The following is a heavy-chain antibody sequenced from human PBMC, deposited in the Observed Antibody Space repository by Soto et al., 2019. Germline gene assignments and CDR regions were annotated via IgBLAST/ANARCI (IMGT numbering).Heavy chain of an antibody. CDR3: ASNTAMPDFDY. Sequence: PSETLFLTCTVSGGSISSSSYYWGWIRQPPGKGLEWIGSIYYSGSTYYNPSLKSRVTISVDTSKNQFSLKLSSVTAADTAVYYCASNTAMPDFDYWGQGTLVTVSS. D-gene: IGHD5-18*01. CDR1: GGSISSSSYY. CDR2: IYYSGST. V-gene: IGHV4-39*01. J-gene: IGHJ4*02.